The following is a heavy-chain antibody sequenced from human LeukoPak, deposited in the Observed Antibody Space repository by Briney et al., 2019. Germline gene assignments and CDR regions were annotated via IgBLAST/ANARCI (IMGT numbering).Heavy chain of an antibody. CDR3: ARGLGAAANTARVYFQH. J-gene: IGHJ1*01. D-gene: IGHD6-13*01. Sequence: SETLSLTCAVYGGSFSGYYWSWIRQPPGKGLEWIGEINHSGSTNYNPSLKSRVTISVDTSKNQFSLKLSSVTAADTAVYYCARGLGAAANTARVYFQHWGQGTLVTVSS. CDR2: INHSGST. CDR1: GGSFSGYY. V-gene: IGHV4-34*01.